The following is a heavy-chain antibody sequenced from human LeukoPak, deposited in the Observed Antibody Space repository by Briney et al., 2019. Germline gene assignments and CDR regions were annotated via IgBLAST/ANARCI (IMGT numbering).Heavy chain of an antibody. CDR3: ARDYCSGGSCYSDY. D-gene: IGHD2-15*01. CDR2: IYSGGST. CDR1: GFTVSSNY. J-gene: IGHJ4*02. V-gene: IGHV3-53*01. Sequence: PGGSLRLSCAASGFTVSSNYMSWVRQAPGKGLEWVSVIYSGGSTYYADSVKGRFTISRDNPKNTLYLQMNSLRAEDTAVYYCARDYCSGGSCYSDYWGQGTLVTVSS.